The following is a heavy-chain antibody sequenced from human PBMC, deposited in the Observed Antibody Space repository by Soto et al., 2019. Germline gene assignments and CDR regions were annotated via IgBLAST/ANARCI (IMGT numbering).Heavy chain of an antibody. CDR3: ARGGAAGRGDAIDI. D-gene: IGHD3-10*01. Sequence: EVQLEESGGGAVQLGESLRVTCVASGFTFRNQWMHWVRQVPGKGLVWVSRINGDGTRASYADVVKGRFTISRDNARNLLFLQLNSLTVEAAGVYHCARGGAAGRGDAIDIWGPGTTVAVSS. V-gene: IGHV3-74*01. CDR2: INGDGTRA. J-gene: IGHJ6*02. CDR1: GFTFRNQW.